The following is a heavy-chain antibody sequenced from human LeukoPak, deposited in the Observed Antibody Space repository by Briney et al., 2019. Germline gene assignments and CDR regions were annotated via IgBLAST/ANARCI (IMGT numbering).Heavy chain of an antibody. CDR2: IYYSGST. CDR3: AKTVAGYWYFDL. V-gene: IGHV4-59*08. D-gene: IGHD6-19*01. CDR1: GGSISSYF. J-gene: IGHJ2*01. Sequence: SETLSLTCTVSGGSISSYFWSWIRQPPGKALEWIGYIYYSGSTNYNPSLKSRVTISVDTSKNQFSLKLSSVTAADTAVYYCAKTVAGYWYFDLWGRGTLVTVSS.